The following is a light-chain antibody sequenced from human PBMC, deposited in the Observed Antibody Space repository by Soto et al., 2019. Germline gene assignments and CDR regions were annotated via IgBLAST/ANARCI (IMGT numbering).Light chain of an antibody. Sequence: QSALTQPASVSGSPGQSITISCTGTSSDVGGYNYVSWYQQHPGNAPRLMIYEVNNRPSGVPNRFSGSKSGNTASLTISGLQAEDEADYYCSSKTSSRTPFVFGTGTTSPS. CDR3: SSKTSSRTPFV. CDR1: SSDVGGYNY. J-gene: IGLJ1*01. V-gene: IGLV2-14*01. CDR2: EVN.